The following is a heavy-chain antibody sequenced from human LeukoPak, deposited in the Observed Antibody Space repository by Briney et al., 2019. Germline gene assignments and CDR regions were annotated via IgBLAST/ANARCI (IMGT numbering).Heavy chain of an antibody. V-gene: IGHV1-46*01. CDR2: INPSGGST. D-gene: IGHD1-26*01. CDR3: ARGLGRMGENYYYYMDV. CDR1: GYTFTSYY. Sequence: ASVKVSCKASGYTFTSYYMHWVRQAPGQGLEWMGVINPSGGSTSYAQKFQGRVTMTRDMSTSTVYMELSSLRSEDTAVYYCARGLGRMGENYYYYMDVWGKGTTVTVSS. J-gene: IGHJ6*03.